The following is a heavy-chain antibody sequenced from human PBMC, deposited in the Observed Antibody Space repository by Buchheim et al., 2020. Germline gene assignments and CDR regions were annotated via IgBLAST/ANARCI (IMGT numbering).Heavy chain of an antibody. Sequence: EVQLVETGGGMIQPGGSLRLSCAASGFTVSTKYMSWVRQAPGKGLEWVSVIHSAGSTHYADSVQGRFTISRDDLKNTLSFQMNSLRAEDMAVYYCARDPGSSTRGMDVWGQGTT. J-gene: IGHJ6*02. V-gene: IGHV3-53*02. CDR2: IHSAGST. CDR3: ARDPGSSTRGMDV. D-gene: IGHD2-2*01. CDR1: GFTVSTKY.